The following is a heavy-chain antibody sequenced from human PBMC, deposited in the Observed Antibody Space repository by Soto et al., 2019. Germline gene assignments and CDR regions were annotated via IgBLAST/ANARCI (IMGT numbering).Heavy chain of an antibody. J-gene: IGHJ3*02. Sequence: SETLSLTCTVSGGSISSGGYYWSWIRQHPGKGLEWIGYIYYSGSTYYNPSLKSRVTISVDTSKNQFSLKLSSVTAADTAVYYCARFIAAAGTCAFDIWGQGTMVTVSS. CDR3: ARFIAAAGTCAFDI. D-gene: IGHD6-13*01. CDR2: IYYSGST. V-gene: IGHV4-31*03. CDR1: GGSISSGGYY.